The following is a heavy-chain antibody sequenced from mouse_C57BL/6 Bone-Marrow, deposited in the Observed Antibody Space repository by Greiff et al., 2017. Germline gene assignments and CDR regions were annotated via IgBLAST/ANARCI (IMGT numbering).Heavy chain of an antibody. D-gene: IGHD2-2*01. CDR1: GFTFSSYA. CDR3: ARDNYGYDEGYWYFDV. J-gene: IGHJ1*03. CDR2: ISDGGSYT. V-gene: IGHV5-4*01. Sequence: EVQLVESGGGLVKPGGSLKLSCAASGFTFSSYAMSWVRQTPEKRLEWVATISDGGSYTYYPDNVKGRFTISRDNAKNNLYLQMSHLKSEDTAMYYCARDNYGYDEGYWYFDVWGTGTTVTVSS.